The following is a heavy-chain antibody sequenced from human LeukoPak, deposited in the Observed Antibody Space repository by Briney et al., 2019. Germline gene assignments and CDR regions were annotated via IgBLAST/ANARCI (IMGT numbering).Heavy chain of an antibody. Sequence: KPSETLSLTCTVSGGSISSGDYYWSWIRQPPGKGLEWIGYIYYSGSTYYNPSLKSRVTISVDTSKNQFSLKLSSVTAADTAVYYCARVVVPADLPRAIAARPYNWFDPWGQGTLVTVSS. CDR1: GGSISSGDYY. CDR2: IYYSGST. V-gene: IGHV4-30-4*08. D-gene: IGHD2-2*01. J-gene: IGHJ5*02. CDR3: ARVVVPADLPRAIAARPYNWFDP.